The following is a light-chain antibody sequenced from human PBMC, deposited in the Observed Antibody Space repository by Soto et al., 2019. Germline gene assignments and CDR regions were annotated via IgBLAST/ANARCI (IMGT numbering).Light chain of an antibody. V-gene: IGLV2-11*01. J-gene: IGLJ2*01. CDR3: CSYAGRYILV. CDR1: SSDVGGYDY. Sequence: QSALTQPRSVSGSPGQSVTISCTGTSSDVGGYDYVSWYQQHPGKAPKVIIYDVSKRPSGVPDRFSGSKSGTTASLTISGLQTEDESDYYCCSYAGRYILVFGGGTKGTVL. CDR2: DVS.